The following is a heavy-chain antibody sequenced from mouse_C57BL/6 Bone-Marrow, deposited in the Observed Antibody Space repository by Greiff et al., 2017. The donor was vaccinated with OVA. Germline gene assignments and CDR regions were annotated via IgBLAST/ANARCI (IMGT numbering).Heavy chain of an antibody. CDR2: IYPRSGNT. J-gene: IGHJ1*03. Sequence: QVQLQQSGAELARPGASVKLSCKASGYTFTSYGISWVKQRTGQGLEWIGEIYPRSGNTYYNEKFKGKATLTAAKSSSTAYMELRSLTSEDSAVYFCARLNFYWYVDDWGTGTTVTVSS. CDR3: ARLNFYWYVDD. V-gene: IGHV1-81*01. CDR1: GYTFTSYG.